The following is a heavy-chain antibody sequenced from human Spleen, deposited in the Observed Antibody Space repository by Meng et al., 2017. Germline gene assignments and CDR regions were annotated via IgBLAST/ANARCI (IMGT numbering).Heavy chain of an antibody. D-gene: IGHD3-9*01. Sequence: GGSLRLSCAASGFTFDDYGMSWVRQAPGKGLVWVSRINTDASITTYADSVKGRFTISRDDAKNTVYLQMNSLRAEDTAVYYCARDADWVIFDHWGQGALVTVSS. CDR3: ARDADWVIFDH. V-gene: IGHV3-74*03. CDR1: GFTFDDYG. J-gene: IGHJ4*02. CDR2: INTDASIT.